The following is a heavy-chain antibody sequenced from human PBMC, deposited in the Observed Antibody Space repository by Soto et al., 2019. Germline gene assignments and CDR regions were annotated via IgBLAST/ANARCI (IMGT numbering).Heavy chain of an antibody. V-gene: IGHV1-8*01. CDR1: GYTFTNYD. Sequence: QVQLVQSGAEVRTPGASVKVSCKASGYTFTNYDINWVRQATGQGPEWMGWMNPDSGHTGYVQKFQGRDXXTXNXXISTAYMELSNLRSEDTAVYYCARSVGGSNVNFDYWGQGTLVTVSS. CDR3: ARSVGGSNVNFDY. J-gene: IGHJ4*02. CDR2: MNPDSGHT. D-gene: IGHD3-10*01.